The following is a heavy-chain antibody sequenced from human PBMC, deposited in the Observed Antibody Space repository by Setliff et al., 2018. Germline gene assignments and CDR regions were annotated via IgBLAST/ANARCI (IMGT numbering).Heavy chain of an antibody. V-gene: IGHV3-21*04. D-gene: IGHD3-9*01. CDR3: ARDLNARILTVYYDAFDV. CDR1: GFTLSTYA. J-gene: IGHJ3*01. Sequence: GGSLRLSCAASGFTLSTYAMHWVRQAPGKGLEWVSSISLDSIYIYYAEWEKGRFTISRDNAQNSLYLQMNSLRAEDTAVYYCARDLNARILTVYYDAFDVWGQGTLVTVSS. CDR2: ISLDSIYI.